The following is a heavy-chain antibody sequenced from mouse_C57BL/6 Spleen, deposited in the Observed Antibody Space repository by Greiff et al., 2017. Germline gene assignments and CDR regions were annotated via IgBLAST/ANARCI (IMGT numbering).Heavy chain of an antibody. Sequence: QVQLQQSGAELVKPGASVKISCKASGYAFSSYWLNWVKRRPGKGLEWIGQIYPGDGDTNYNGKFKGKATLTADKSSSTAYMQLSSLTSEDSAVYFCARLEDSNYFDDWGQGTTLTVAA. V-gene: IGHV1-80*01. CDR1: GYAFSSYW. CDR2: IYPGDGDT. CDR3: ARLEDSNYFDD. J-gene: IGHJ2*01.